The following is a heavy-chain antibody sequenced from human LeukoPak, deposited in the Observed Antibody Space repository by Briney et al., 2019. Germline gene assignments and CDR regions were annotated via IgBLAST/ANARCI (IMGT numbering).Heavy chain of an antibody. J-gene: IGHJ5*02. CDR2: IYPGDSDT. Sequence: GESLKISCKGSGYSFTSYWIGWVRQMPGKGLERMGIIYPGDSDTRYSPSFQGQVTISADKSICTAYLQWSSLKASDTAMYYCARQVVYYDILTGYTRNWFDPWGQGTLVTVSS. D-gene: IGHD3-9*01. V-gene: IGHV5-51*01. CDR1: GYSFTSYW. CDR3: ARQVVYYDILTGYTRNWFDP.